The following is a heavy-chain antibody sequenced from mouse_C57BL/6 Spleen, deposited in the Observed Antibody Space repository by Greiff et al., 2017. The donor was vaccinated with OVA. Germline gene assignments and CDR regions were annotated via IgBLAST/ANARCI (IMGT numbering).Heavy chain of an antibody. CDR2: IDPETGGT. D-gene: IGHD4-1*01. CDR1: GYTFTDYE. Sequence: LQESGAELVRPGASVTLSCKASGYTFTDYEMHWVKQTPVHGLEWIGTIDPETGGTAYNQKFKGKAILTADKSSSTAYMELGSLTSEDSAVYYCLNWDGFAYWGQGTLVTVSA. V-gene: IGHV1-15*01. J-gene: IGHJ3*01. CDR3: LNWDGFAY.